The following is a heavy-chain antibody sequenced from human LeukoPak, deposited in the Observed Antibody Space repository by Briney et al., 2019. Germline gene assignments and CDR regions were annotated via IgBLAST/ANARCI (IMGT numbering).Heavy chain of an antibody. CDR3: ARGSYYDSSGYFTGQSDFDY. CDR2: INHSGST. Sequence: SETLSFTCAVYGGSFSGYYWSWIRQPPGKGLEWIGEINHSGSTNYNPSLKSRVTISVDTSKNQFSLKLSSVTAADTAVYYCARGSYYDSSGYFTGQSDFDYWGQGTLVTVSS. V-gene: IGHV4-34*01. J-gene: IGHJ4*02. CDR1: GGSFSGYY. D-gene: IGHD3-22*01.